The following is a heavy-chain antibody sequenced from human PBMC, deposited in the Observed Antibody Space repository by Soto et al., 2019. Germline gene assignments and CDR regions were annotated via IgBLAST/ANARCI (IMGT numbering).Heavy chain of an antibody. J-gene: IGHJ6*02. CDR1: GFTFSSYG. CDR2: ISYDGSNK. D-gene: IGHD1-1*01. Sequence: VQLVESGGGVVQPGRSLRLSCAASGFTFSSYGMHWVRQAPGKGLEWVAVISYDGSNKYYADSVKGRFTISRDNSKNTLYLQMNSLRAEDTAVYYCANAGSVEDYYGMDVWGQGTTVTVSS. V-gene: IGHV3-30*18. CDR3: ANAGSVEDYYGMDV.